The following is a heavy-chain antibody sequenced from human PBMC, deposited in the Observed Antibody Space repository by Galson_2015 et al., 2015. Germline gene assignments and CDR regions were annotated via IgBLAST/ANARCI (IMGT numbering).Heavy chain of an antibody. CDR1: GYTFTSYA. Sequence: QSGSEVKKPGASVKVSCKASGYTFTSYAMHWVRQAPGQRLEWMGWINAGNGNTKYSQKFQGRVTITRDTSASTAYMELSSLRSEDTAVYYCARFRAVAATFDYWGQGTLVTVSS. V-gene: IGHV1-3*01. CDR2: INAGNGNT. CDR3: ARFRAVAATFDY. J-gene: IGHJ4*02. D-gene: IGHD2-15*01.